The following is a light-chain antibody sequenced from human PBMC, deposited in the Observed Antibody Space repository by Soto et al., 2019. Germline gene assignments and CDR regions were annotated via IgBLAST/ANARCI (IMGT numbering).Light chain of an antibody. J-gene: IGKJ4*01. Sequence: DIRMTQSPSSLSASVGDRVTLTCWASEDIISYLNWYQHKPGRALTVLVYGATNLPSGVPSRYSGSGSGTEFTCTISSLQPEDFATYYWQQSHNAPLTFGGGTKVE. CDR1: EDIISY. V-gene: IGKV1-39*01. CDR3: QQSHNAPLT. CDR2: GAT.